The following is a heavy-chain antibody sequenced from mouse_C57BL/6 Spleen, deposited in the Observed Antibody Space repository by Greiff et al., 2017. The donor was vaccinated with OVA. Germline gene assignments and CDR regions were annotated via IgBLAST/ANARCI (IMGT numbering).Heavy chain of an antibody. D-gene: IGHD1-1*01. CDR2: INPYNGGT. V-gene: IGHV1-19*01. J-gene: IGHJ2*01. CDR1: GYTFTDYY. Sequence: VQLQQSGPVLVKPGASVKMSCKASGYTFTDYYMNWVKQSHGKSLEWIGVINPYNGGTSYNQKFKGKATLTVDKSSSTAYMELNSLTSEDSAVYYCARSNYGSYYFDYWGQGTTLTVSA. CDR3: ARSNYGSYYFDY.